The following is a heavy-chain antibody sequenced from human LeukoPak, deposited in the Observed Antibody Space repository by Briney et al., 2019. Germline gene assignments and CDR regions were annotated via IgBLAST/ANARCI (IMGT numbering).Heavy chain of an antibody. D-gene: IGHD6-13*01. CDR3: ARGVKQPPYYYMEV. CDR2: ISGGRGGI. V-gene: IGHV3-23*01. CDR1: GFTFRGYV. J-gene: IGHJ6*03. Sequence: GGSLRLSCAASGFTFRGYVMSWVRQAPGKGLGWVSGISGGRGGIFYADAVKGRFTISRANSKNTLYLQMDSLRAEDTAVYYCARGVKQPPYYYMEVWGKGTAVTVSS.